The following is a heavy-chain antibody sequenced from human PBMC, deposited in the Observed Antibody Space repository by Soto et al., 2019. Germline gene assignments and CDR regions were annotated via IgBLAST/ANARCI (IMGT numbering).Heavy chain of an antibody. D-gene: IGHD3-10*01. Sequence: QVQLVQSGAEVRTPGSSVKVSCTASGDTFNFYSISWVRQAPGQGLEWMGRVIPMLRLSNYAQKIQGRVTISAKKSTSTAYMALCILSSDDTAVYYCATNYGSRSTHFDYWGQGTLVTVSS. J-gene: IGHJ4*02. CDR1: GDTFNFYS. V-gene: IGHV1-69*02. CDR3: ATNYGSRSTHFDY. CDR2: VIPMLRLS.